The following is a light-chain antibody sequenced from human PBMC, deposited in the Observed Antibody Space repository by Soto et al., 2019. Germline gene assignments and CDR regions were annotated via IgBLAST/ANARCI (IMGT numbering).Light chain of an antibody. Sequence: EIVMTQSPTTLSVSPGERATLSCRASQSVSSNLAWYQQKPGQAPRLLIYGAYTRATGIQARFSGSGSGTEFTLTIRSLQSEDFAVYYCKQYNNWPGTFGQGTKVDIK. V-gene: IGKV3-15*01. CDR1: QSVSSN. CDR3: KQYNNWPGT. CDR2: GAY. J-gene: IGKJ1*01.